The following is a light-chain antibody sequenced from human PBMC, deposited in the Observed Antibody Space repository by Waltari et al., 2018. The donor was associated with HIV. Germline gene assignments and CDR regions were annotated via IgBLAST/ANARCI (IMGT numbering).Light chain of an antibody. J-gene: IGLJ3*02. CDR1: SGSVSTSYY. Sequence: QTVVTQEPSFSVSPGGTVTLTCGLSSGSVSTSYYPSWYQQTPGQAPRTLTYSTHTRSSGVPDRFSGSILGNKAALTITGAQADDESDYYCVLYMGSGISVFGGGTKLTVL. CDR2: STH. V-gene: IGLV8-61*01. CDR3: VLYMGSGISV.